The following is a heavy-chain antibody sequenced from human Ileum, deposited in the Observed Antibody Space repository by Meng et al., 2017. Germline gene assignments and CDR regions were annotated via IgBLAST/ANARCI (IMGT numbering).Heavy chain of an antibody. J-gene: IGHJ4*02. Sequence: QLQQQESGPGLVKPSETLSLTCTVSGGSISSSSHCCDWIRQPSGKGLEWIGSICYSGNTYYNPSLKSRVSMSVDTSKKQISLKLNSVTAADTAVYYCARRTGEVDLLDYWGQGTLVTVSS. V-gene: IGHV4-39*01. D-gene: IGHD7-27*01. CDR3: ARRTGEVDLLDY. CDR1: GGSISSSSHC. CDR2: ICYSGNT.